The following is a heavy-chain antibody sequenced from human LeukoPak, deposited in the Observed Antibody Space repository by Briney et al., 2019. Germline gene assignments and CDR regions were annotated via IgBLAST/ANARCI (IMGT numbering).Heavy chain of an antibody. CDR3: ARPDYGDHRFDS. D-gene: IGHD4-17*01. CDR2: INSDGSSI. Sequence: GGSLRLSCAASGFTFSSYWMHWVRQAPGKCLVWVSRINSDGSSIRYADSVKGRFTISRDNAKNTLYLQMNSLRAEDTAVYYCARPDYGDHRFDSWGQGTLVTVSS. CDR1: GFTFSSYW. J-gene: IGHJ4*02. V-gene: IGHV3-74*01.